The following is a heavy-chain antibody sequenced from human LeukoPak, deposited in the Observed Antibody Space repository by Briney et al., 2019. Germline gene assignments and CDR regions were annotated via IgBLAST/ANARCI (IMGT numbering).Heavy chain of an antibody. D-gene: IGHD3-10*01. Sequence: SETLSLTCAVYGGSFSGYYWSWIRQPPGKGLEWIGEINHSGSTNYNPSLKSRVTISVDTSKNQFSLKLSSVTAADTAVYYCARGTLDYYDSGSHWFDPWGQGTLVTVSS. CDR2: INHSGST. J-gene: IGHJ5*02. V-gene: IGHV4-34*01. CDR1: GGSFSGYY. CDR3: ARGTLDYYDSGSHWFDP.